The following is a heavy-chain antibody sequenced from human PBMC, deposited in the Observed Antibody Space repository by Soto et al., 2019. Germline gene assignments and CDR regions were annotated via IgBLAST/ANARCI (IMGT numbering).Heavy chain of an antibody. D-gene: IGHD6-25*01. Sequence: QVQLVESGGGVVQPGRSLRLSCAASGFTFSSYGMHWVRQAPGKGLEWVAVISYDGSNKYYADSVKGRFTISRDNSKNPLYLRMKSLRAGDTAVYYCAKAWGTYSSGLDYWGQGTLVTVSS. CDR3: AKAWGTYSSGLDY. V-gene: IGHV3-30*18. CDR1: GFTFSSYG. CDR2: ISYDGSNK. J-gene: IGHJ4*02.